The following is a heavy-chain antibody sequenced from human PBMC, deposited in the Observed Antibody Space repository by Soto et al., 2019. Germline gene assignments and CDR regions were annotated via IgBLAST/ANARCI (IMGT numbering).Heavy chain of an antibody. D-gene: IGHD3-10*01. V-gene: IGHV4-30-4*02. J-gene: IGHJ6*02. CDR1: GGSISSGDYY. CDR3: ARDGWQMVRGVSISGGMDV. Sequence: SDTLSLTCTVSGGSISSGDYYWSWSRQPPGKGMEWIGYIPYSGSAYYNPSLKSRFTISIDTSKEQFSLNLRSVTAADTAVYYCARDGWQMVRGVSISGGMDVWGQGTTVTAP. CDR2: IPYSGSA.